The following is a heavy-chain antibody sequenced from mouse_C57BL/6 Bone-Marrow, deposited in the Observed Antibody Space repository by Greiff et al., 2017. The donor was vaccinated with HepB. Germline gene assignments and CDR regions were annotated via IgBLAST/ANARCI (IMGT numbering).Heavy chain of an antibody. CDR2: ILPGSGRT. V-gene: IGHV1-9*01. CDR1: GYTFTGYW. CDR3: ASITTVVAYYFDY. J-gene: IGHJ2*01. D-gene: IGHD1-1*01. Sequence: QVQLQQSGAELMKPGASVKLSCKATGYTFTGYWIEWVKQRPGHGLEWIGEILPGSGRTNYNEKFKGKATFTADTSSNTADMQLSSLTTEDSAIYYCASITTVVAYYFDYWGQGTTLTVSS.